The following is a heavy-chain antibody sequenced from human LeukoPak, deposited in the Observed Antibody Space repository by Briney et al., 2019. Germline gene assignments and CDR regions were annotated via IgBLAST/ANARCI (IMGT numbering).Heavy chain of an antibody. D-gene: IGHD2-2*01. V-gene: IGHV3-30*04. J-gene: IGHJ6*04. Sequence: PGRSLRLSCAASGFTFSSYAMHWVRQAPGKGLEWVAVISYDGSNKYYADSVKGRFTISRDNSKNTLYLQMNRLRAEDTAVYYCARDTITDCSSTSCYGDYYYGMDVWGKGTTVTVSS. CDR1: GFTFSSYA. CDR2: ISYDGSNK. CDR3: ARDTITDCSSTSCYGDYYYGMDV.